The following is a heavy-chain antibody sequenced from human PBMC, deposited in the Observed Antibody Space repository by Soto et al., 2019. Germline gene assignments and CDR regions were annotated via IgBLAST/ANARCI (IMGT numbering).Heavy chain of an antibody. CDR3: ARIRMVRGVDYYYYYGMDV. Sequence: SGPTLVNPTQNLKLTCTFSGFSLSTSGMCVSWIRQPPGKALEWLALIDWDDDKYYSTSLKTRLTISKDTSKNQVVLTMTNMDPVDTATYYCARIRMVRGVDYYYYYGMDVWGQGTTVTVSS. CDR1: GFSLSTSGMC. V-gene: IGHV2-70*01. CDR2: IDWDDDK. J-gene: IGHJ6*02. D-gene: IGHD3-10*01.